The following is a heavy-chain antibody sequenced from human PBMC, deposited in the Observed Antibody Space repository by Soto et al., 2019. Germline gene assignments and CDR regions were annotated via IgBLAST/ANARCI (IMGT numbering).Heavy chain of an antibody. CDR1: GYTFTGYY. V-gene: IGHV1-2*02. CDR3: AREVGSGWFYYFDY. J-gene: IGHJ4*02. Sequence: VASVKVSCKASGYTFTGYYMHWVRQAPGQGLEWMGWINPNSGGTNYAQKFQGRVTMTRDTSISTAYMELSRLRSDDTAVYYCAREVGSGWFYYFDYWGQGTLVTVSS. D-gene: IGHD6-19*01. CDR2: INPNSGGT.